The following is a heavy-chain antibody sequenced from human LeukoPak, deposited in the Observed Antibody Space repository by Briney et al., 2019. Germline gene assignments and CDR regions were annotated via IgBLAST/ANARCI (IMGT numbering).Heavy chain of an antibody. D-gene: IGHD3-10*01. V-gene: IGHV1-18*01. CDR1: GYTFSNYG. Sequence: GASVKVSCKASGYTFSNYGISWVRQAPGQGLEWMGWISGDNGHTNFAQNLQGRVTMTTDTSTNTAYMELRSLRSDDTAVYYCAKIGRVRGVMWDWGQGTLVTVSS. J-gene: IGHJ4*02. CDR2: ISGDNGHT. CDR3: AKIGRVRGVMWD.